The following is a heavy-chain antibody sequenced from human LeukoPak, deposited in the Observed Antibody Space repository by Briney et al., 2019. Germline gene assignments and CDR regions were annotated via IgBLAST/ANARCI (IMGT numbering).Heavy chain of an antibody. CDR2: VSGSGGST. CDR3: AKENGYAYDY. J-gene: IGHJ4*02. Sequence: PGGTLRLSCAASGFTFSSYGMSWVRRAPGKGLEWVSAVSGSGGSTFYADSVKGRFTISRDNSKNTLYLQMTSLGADDTAVYSCAKENGYAYDYWGQGTLVTVSS. D-gene: IGHD5-12*01. V-gene: IGHV3-23*01. CDR1: GFTFSSYG.